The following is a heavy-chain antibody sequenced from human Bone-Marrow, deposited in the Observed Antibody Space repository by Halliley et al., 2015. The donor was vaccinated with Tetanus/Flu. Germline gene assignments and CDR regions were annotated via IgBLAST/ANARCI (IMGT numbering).Heavy chain of an antibody. CDR2: ISHNWSP. V-gene: IGHV4-4*06. D-gene: IGHD6-25*01. Sequence: EISHNWSPKYNPSLKGRVTMTVDRSKNQFSRNLSSGTAADTAVYYCARSSGWSSGWGAIAKFDAWGQGILVTVSS. J-gene: IGHJ4*02. CDR3: ARSSGWSSGWGAIAKFDA.